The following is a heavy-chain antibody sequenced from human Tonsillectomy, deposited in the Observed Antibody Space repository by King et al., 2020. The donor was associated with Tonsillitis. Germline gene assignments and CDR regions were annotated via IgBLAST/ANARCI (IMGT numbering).Heavy chain of an antibody. CDR3: AKDRDYYGSSQSPDDY. CDR2: IRYDGKNK. J-gene: IGHJ4*02. CDR1: GFTFSTYG. Sequence: VQLVESGGGVVQPGGSLRLSCAASGFTFSTYGIHWVRQAPGKGLEWVAFIRYDGKNKYYADSVKGRFTISRDNSKNTLYLEMNTLRVEDTAVYYCAKDRDYYGSSQSPDDYWGQGTLVTVSS. V-gene: IGHV3-30*02. D-gene: IGHD3-10*01.